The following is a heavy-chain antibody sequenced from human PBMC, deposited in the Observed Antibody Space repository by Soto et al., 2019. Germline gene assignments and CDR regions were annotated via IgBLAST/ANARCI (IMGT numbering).Heavy chain of an antibody. CDR3: ARGGVDSIYGMDV. V-gene: IGHV1-46*01. D-gene: IGHD2-15*01. Sequence: QVQLVQSGAEVKKPGASVKVSCKASGYTFSTYYVHWVRQAPGLWFEWMGIINPTGGATTYAQKFQGRVTMTRDTSTSTVYMELSSLRSEDTAVYYCARGGVDSIYGMDVWGQGTTVTVSS. CDR1: GYTFSTYY. CDR2: INPTGGAT. J-gene: IGHJ6*02.